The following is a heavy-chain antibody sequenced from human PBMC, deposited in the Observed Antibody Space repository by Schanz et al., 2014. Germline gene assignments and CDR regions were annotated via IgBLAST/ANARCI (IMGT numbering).Heavy chain of an antibody. CDR3: AKDPSHGDYDYCFAY. D-gene: IGHD3-22*01. Sequence: EVQLLDSGGGLVQPGGSLRLSCAASGFTFTTYAMSWVPQAPGKGLEWVSAISGSGGSTYYADSVKGRFTISRDNSKNTLYLQMNSLRAEDTAVYYCAKDPSHGDYDYCFAYWGQGTLVTVSS. CDR1: GFTFTTYA. J-gene: IGHJ4*02. CDR2: ISGSGGST. V-gene: IGHV3-23*01.